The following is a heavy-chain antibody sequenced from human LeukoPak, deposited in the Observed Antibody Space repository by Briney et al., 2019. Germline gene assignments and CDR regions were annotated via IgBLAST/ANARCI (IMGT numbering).Heavy chain of an antibody. CDR2: ITATSLHI. CDR3: ARERYYDRGYYFDY. V-gene: IGHV3-21*01. Sequence: PGGSLRLSCAASGVTFSGYSMNWVRQAPGRGLEWVSAITATSLHIYYADSVKGRFTISRDNAKNSLYLQMNSLRAEDTAVYYCARERYYDRGYYFDYWGQGALVTVSS. J-gene: IGHJ4*02. CDR1: GVTFSGYS. D-gene: IGHD3-22*01.